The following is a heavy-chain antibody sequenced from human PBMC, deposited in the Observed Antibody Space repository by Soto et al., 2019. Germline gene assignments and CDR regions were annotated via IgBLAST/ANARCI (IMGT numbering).Heavy chain of an antibody. D-gene: IGHD5-18*01. V-gene: IGHV3-30-3*01. CDR3: ARDIYSYGSVGTPDI. CDR2: ISNDGNRQ. Sequence: QEQLMESGGGVVQPGRSLRLSCVPSGFSFSSQALHWVPQAPGKGLDWVAAISNDGNRQLYADSVKDRFTISRDNSRNTLDLQMNNLRTEDTGVYFCARDIYSYGSVGTPDIWGQGTMVTVSS. J-gene: IGHJ3*02. CDR1: GFSFSSQA.